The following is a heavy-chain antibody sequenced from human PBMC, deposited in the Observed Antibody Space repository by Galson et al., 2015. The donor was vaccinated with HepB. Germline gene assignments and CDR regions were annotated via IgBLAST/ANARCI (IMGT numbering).Heavy chain of an antibody. CDR1: GFTFSNYW. CDR3: ARDVNGGYFDY. J-gene: IGHJ4*02. D-gene: IGHD2-8*01. CDR2: INRDGNNK. Sequence: SLRLSCAVSGFTFSNYWMSWVRQAPGKGLEWVANINRDGNNKYYVDSVKGRFTTSRDNAKNSLYLQMNSLRVEDMAVYYCARDVNGGYFDYWGQGTLVPVSS. V-gene: IGHV3-7*01.